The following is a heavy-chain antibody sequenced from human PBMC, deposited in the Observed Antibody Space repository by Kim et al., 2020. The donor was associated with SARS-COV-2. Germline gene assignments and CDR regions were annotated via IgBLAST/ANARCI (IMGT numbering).Heavy chain of an antibody. J-gene: IGHJ4*02. V-gene: IGHV3-7*01. CDR1: GFTFSSYW. CDR2: IKQDGSEK. CDR3: ARGSSPGTYDYVWGSYRPLDMAGYFDY. Sequence: GGSLRLSCAASGFTFSSYWMSWVRQAPGKGLEWVANIKQDGSEKYYVDSVKGRFTISRDNAKNSLYLQMNSLRAEDTAVYYCARGSSPGTYDYVWGSYRPLDMAGYFDYWGQRTLVTVSS. D-gene: IGHD3-16*02.